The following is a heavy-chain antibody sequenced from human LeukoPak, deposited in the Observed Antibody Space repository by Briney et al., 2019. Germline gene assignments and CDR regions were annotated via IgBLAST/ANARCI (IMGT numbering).Heavy chain of an antibody. CDR1: GYTFTNFG. D-gene: IGHD6-19*01. CDR3: ARDHSSGWYAGPRYFDY. J-gene: IGHJ4*02. V-gene: IGHV1-18*01. Sequence: GASVKVSCKASGYTFTNFGINWVRQAPGQGLEWMGWISAYNGNTNYAQKLQGRVTMTTDTSTSTAYMELRSLRSDDTAVYYCARDHSSGWYAGPRYFDYWGQGTLVTVSS. CDR2: ISAYNGNT.